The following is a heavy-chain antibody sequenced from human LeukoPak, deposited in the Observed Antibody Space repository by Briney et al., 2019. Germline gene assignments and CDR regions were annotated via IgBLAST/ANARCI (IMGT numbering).Heavy chain of an antibody. Sequence: TGGSLRLSRAASGFTFSSYGMHSVRRAPGKGLEWVAVLWYDGSDEYDADSVKGRFTISRDNSKNTLYLQMNSLRAEDTAVYYCAREIYCTDTNCRRSYYYYHYYGMDVWGQGTTVTVSS. D-gene: IGHD2-8*02. CDR1: GFTFSSYG. CDR3: AREIYCTDTNCRRSYYYYHYYGMDV. J-gene: IGHJ6*02. CDR2: LWYDGSDE. V-gene: IGHV3-33*01.